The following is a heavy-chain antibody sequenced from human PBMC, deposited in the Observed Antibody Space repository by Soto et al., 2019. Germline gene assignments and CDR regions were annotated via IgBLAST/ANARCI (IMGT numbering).Heavy chain of an antibody. J-gene: IGHJ4*02. CDR1: GGSISSSSYY. Sequence: PSETLSLTCTVSGGSISSSSYYWGWIRQPPGKGLEWIGSIYYSGSTYYNPSLKSRVTISVDTSKNQFSLKLSSVTAADTAVYYCARLVYDSSGYRTGWGKGTLVT. CDR3: ARLVYDSSGYRTG. CDR2: IYYSGST. V-gene: IGHV4-39*01. D-gene: IGHD3-22*01.